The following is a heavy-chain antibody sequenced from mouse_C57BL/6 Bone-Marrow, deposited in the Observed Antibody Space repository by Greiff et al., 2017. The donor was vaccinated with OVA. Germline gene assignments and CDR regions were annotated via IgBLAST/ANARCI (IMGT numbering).Heavy chain of an antibody. Sequence: EVMLVESGGDLVKPGGSLKLSCAASGFTFSSYGMSWVRQTPEKRLEWVATISSGGSYTYYPDSVKGRFTISRDNAKNTLYLQMSSLKSEDTAMYYCARHSNVGGYAMDDWGQGTSVTVSS. CDR1: GFTFSSYG. V-gene: IGHV5-6*01. CDR3: ARHSNVGGYAMDD. D-gene: IGHD2-5*01. CDR2: ISSGGSYT. J-gene: IGHJ4*01.